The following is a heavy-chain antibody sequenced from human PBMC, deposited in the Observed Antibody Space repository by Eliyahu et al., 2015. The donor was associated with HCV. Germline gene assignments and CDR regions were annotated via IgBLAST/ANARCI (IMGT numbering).Heavy chain of an antibody. CDR1: GGSFTGYY. CDR2: ISQSGRT. J-gene: IGHJ5*02. V-gene: IGHV4-34*01. Sequence: QVQLQQWGAGLLKPSETLSLTCAVYGGSFTGYYGSWIRQPPGKGLEWIGEISQSGRTNYNTSLKSRVTISVDTSKNQFSLKLSSVTAADTATYYCARAVRGRITVYGVIGGKSSFWFXPWGQGTLVTVSS. D-gene: IGHD3-3*01. CDR3: ARAVRGRITVYGVIGGKSSFWFXP.